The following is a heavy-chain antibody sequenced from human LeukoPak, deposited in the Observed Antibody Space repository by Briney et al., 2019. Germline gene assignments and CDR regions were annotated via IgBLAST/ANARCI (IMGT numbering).Heavy chain of an antibody. J-gene: IGHJ5*02. Sequence: SETLSLTCAVSGYSISSGYYWGWIRQPPGKGLEGIGSIYHSGSTYYNPSLKIRVTISVDTSKNQFSLKLSSVTAADTAVYYCARHIAVAGLGFDPWGQGTLVTVSS. D-gene: IGHD6-19*01. V-gene: IGHV4-38-2*01. CDR3: ARHIAVAGLGFDP. CDR2: IYHSGST. CDR1: GYSISSGYY.